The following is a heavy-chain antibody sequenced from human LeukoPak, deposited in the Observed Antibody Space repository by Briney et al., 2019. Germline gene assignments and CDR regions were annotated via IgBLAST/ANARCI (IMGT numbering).Heavy chain of an antibody. Sequence: SETLSLTCTVSGGSISSSSYYWGWIRQPPGKGLEWIGSIYYSGSTYYNPSLKSRVTISVDTSKNQFSLKLSSVTAADTAVYYCAGHYSLGWFDPWGQGTLVTVSS. D-gene: IGHD4-11*01. CDR1: GGSISSSSYY. CDR3: AGHYSLGWFDP. J-gene: IGHJ5*02. V-gene: IGHV4-39*07. CDR2: IYYSGST.